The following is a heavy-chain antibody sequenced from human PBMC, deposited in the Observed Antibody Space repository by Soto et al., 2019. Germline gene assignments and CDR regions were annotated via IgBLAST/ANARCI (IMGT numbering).Heavy chain of an antibody. D-gene: IGHD3-3*01. CDR1: GYTFTSYG. V-gene: IGHV1-18*01. CDR2: ISAYNGNT. J-gene: IGHJ4*02. Sequence: ASVKVSCKASGYTFTSYGISWVRQAPGQGLEWMGWISAYNGNTNYAQKLQGRVTMTTDTSTSTAYMELRSLRSDDTAVYYCARAHYDFWSGYPLIDFDYWGQGTLVTVSS. CDR3: ARAHYDFWSGYPLIDFDY.